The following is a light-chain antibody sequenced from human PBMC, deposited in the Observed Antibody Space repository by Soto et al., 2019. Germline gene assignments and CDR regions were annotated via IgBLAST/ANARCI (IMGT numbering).Light chain of an antibody. CDR3: QEYDNWT. Sequence: DILMTQSPATLSVSPGERATLSCRASQSVGSNLAWYQHKPGQAPRLLIYGASTRATGVPARFSGSGSGTEFTLTINSLQSEDFAVYYCQEYDNWTFGHGTKVELK. J-gene: IGKJ1*01. V-gene: IGKV3-15*01. CDR2: GAS. CDR1: QSVGSN.